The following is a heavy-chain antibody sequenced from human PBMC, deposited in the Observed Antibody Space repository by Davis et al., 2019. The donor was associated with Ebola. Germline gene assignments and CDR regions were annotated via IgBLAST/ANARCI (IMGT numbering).Heavy chain of an antibody. J-gene: IGHJ6*03. CDR3: APNYDAYYANV. D-gene: IGHD3-22*01. CDR1: GFTFSNYW. CDR2: ISGGSDTI. Sequence: GESLKISCAASGFTFSNYWMSWVRQAPGQGLEWISYISGGSDTIQYADSVKGRFSVSRDNAKNSLYLQMNTLRAEDTALYFCAPNYDAYYANVWGKGTTVTVSS. V-gene: IGHV3-48*04.